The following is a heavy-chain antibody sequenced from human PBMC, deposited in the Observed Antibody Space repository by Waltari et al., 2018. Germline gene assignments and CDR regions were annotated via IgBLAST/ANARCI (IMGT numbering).Heavy chain of an antibody. CDR3: ARDREVTVFGVGSGMDV. Sequence: QVQLVQSGAEVKKPGASVKVSCKASGYTFTSYGISWVRQAPGQGLEWGGWINTYSGNSNYAQKVQGRVTMTPDTSTSTAYMDRMSLRSDVTAVYSCARDREVTVFGVGSGMDVWGQGTTVTVSS. V-gene: IGHV1-18*01. CDR1: GYTFTSYG. D-gene: IGHD3-3*01. J-gene: IGHJ6*02. CDR2: INTYSGNS.